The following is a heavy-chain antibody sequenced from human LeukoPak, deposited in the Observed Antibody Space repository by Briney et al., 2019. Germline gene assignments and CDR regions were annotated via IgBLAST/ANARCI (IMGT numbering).Heavy chain of an antibody. CDR1: GFTFSSYA. J-gene: IGHJ4*02. CDR3: ARDNGWSADF. CDR2: ISYDGSNK. V-gene: IGHV3-30-3*01. D-gene: IGHD2-15*01. Sequence: GGSLRLSCAASGFTFSSYAMHWVRQAPGKGLEWVAVISYDGSNKYYADSVKGRFTISRDNAKNSLFLQMNSLRAEDTAVYYCARDNGWSADFWGQGTLVTVSS.